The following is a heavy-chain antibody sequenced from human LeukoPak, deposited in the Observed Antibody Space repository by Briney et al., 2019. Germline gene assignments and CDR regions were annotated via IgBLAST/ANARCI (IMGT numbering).Heavy chain of an antibody. CDR3: ARGGKYYDILTGYYRDAYGMDV. CDR2: IYTSGST. D-gene: IGHD3-9*01. V-gene: IGHV4-4*07. Sequence: RTSETLSLTCTVSGGSISSYYWSSIRQPAGKGLEWIGRIYTSGSTTYNPSLKSRVTMSVDTSKNQFSLKLSSVTAADTAVYYCARGGKYYDILTGYYRDAYGMDVWGQGTTVTVSS. CDR1: GGSISSYY. J-gene: IGHJ6*02.